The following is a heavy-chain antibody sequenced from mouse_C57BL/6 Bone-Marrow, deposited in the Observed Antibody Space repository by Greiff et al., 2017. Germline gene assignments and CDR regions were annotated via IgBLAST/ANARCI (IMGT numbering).Heavy chain of an antibody. CDR3: ARPTTVVATGEYHCAMDY. D-gene: IGHD1-1*01. Sequence: VQLQESGAELVRPGTSVKVSCKASGYAFTNYLIERVKQRPGQGLVWIGVINPGGGGTNYNEKFKGKATLTADKSSSTAYMQLSSLTSEDSAVFFGARPTTVVATGEYHCAMDYWGQGTSVTVSS. CDR1: GYAFTNYL. J-gene: IGHJ4*01. CDR2: INPGGGGT. V-gene: IGHV1-54*01.